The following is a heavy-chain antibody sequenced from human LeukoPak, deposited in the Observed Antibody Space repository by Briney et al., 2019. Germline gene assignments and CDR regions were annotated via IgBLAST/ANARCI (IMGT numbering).Heavy chain of an antibody. Sequence: ASVKVSCKASGGTFSSYAISWVRQAPGQGLEWMGGIIPIFGAANYAQKFQGRVTITADESTSTAYMELSSLRSEDTAVYYCARDELVYGDYSPFDYWGQGTLVTVSS. CDR1: GGTFSSYA. D-gene: IGHD4-17*01. CDR2: IIPIFGAA. J-gene: IGHJ4*02. CDR3: ARDELVYGDYSPFDY. V-gene: IGHV1-69*13.